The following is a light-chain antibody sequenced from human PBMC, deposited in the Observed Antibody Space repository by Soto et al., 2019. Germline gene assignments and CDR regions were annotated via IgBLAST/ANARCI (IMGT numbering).Light chain of an antibody. CDR3: CSYAGSSTLV. Sequence: QSALTQPASVSGSPGQSITISCTGTSSDVGSYNLVSLYQQHPCKAPKLMIYEGSKRPSGVSNRFSGSKSGNTASLTISGLQAEYEADYYCCSYAGSSTLVFGGGTKLTV. V-gene: IGLV2-23*01. CDR1: SSDVGSYNL. J-gene: IGLJ2*01. CDR2: EGS.